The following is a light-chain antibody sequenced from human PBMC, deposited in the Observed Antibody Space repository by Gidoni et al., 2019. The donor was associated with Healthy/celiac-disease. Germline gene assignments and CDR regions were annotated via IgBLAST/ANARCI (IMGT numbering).Light chain of an antibody. CDR3: QHFGN. CDR2: GAS. V-gene: IGKV3-20*01. J-gene: IGKJ4*01. CDR1: QSISSSQ. Sequence: EIVLTQSPGTLSLSPGQSATLSCRASQSISSSQLAWYQQKPGQAPRPLIYGASSRATGIPDVTLTISRLEPEDFAVYYCQHFGNFGGGTKVE.